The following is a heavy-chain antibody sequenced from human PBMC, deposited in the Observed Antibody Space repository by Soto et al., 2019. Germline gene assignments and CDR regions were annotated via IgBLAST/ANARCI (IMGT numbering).Heavy chain of an antibody. Sequence: SVKVTCKASGGTFSSYAISWVRQAPGQGLEWMGGIIPIFGTANYAQKFQGRVTITADESTSTAYMELSSLRSEDTAVYYCAREYYGDYVDFDYWGHGTLVTVSS. CDR2: IIPIFGTA. D-gene: IGHD4-17*01. V-gene: IGHV1-69*13. J-gene: IGHJ4*01. CDR1: GGTFSSYA. CDR3: AREYYGDYVDFDY.